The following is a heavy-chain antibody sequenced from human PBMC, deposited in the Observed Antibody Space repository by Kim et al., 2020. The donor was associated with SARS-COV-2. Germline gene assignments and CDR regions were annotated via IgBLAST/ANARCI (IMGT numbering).Heavy chain of an antibody. CDR2: INSDGRSR. V-gene: IGHV3-74*01. CDR1: EFTFSNYW. J-gene: IGHJ6*02. Sequence: GGSLRLSCAASEFTFSNYWMHWVRQAPVKGLVWVSHINSDGRSRNYADSVKGRFTIARDNAKNTLYLQMNSLRAEDTAVYYCARELDPRHYFYYGLDVWGQGTPVTVSS. CDR3: ARELDPRHYFYYGLDV.